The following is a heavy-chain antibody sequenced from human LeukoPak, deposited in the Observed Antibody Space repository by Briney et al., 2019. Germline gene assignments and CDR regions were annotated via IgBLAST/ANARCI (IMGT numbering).Heavy chain of an antibody. CDR2: ISAYNGNT. CDR1: GYTFTSYG. D-gene: IGHD3-22*01. CDR3: ARDKPTYYYDSSGSASHFDY. Sequence: ASVKVSCKASGYTFTSYGISWVRQAPGQGLEWMGWISAYNGNTNYAQKLQGRVTMTTDTSTSTAYMELRSLRSEDTAVYYCARDKPTYYYDSSGSASHFDYWAREPWSPSPQ. V-gene: IGHV1-18*01. J-gene: IGHJ4*02.